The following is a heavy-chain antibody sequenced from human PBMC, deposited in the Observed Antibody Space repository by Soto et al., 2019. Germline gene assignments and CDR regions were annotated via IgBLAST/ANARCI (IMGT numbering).Heavy chain of an antibody. CDR2: ISAYNGNA. Sequence: ASVKVSCKASGYTFTSYGISWVRQAPGQGLEWMGWISAYNGNANYAQKLQGRVTMTTDTSTSTAYMELRSLRSDDTAVYYCARDTLNYYDSSGYDRWFDPWGQGTLVTVSS. V-gene: IGHV1-18*01. J-gene: IGHJ5*02. CDR3: ARDTLNYYDSSGYDRWFDP. CDR1: GYTFTSYG. D-gene: IGHD3-22*01.